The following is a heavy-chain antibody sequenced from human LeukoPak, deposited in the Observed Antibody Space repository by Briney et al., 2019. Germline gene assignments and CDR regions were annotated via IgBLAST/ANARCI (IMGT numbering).Heavy chain of an antibody. D-gene: IGHD3-22*01. V-gene: IGHV4-59*01. CDR2: IYYSGST. CDR3: ARTMTNDAFDI. J-gene: IGHJ3*02. Sequence: SETLSLTCTVSGGSIGTYYWSWIRQSPGKGLEWIGYIYYSGSTNYNPSLKSRVTISVDTSKNQFSLKLSSVTAADTAVYYCARTMTNDAFDIWGQGTMVTVSS. CDR1: GGSIGTYY.